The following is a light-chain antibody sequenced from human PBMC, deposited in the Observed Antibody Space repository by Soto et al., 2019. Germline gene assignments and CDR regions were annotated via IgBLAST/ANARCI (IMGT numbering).Light chain of an antibody. Sequence: QSALTQPASVSGSPGQSITISCTGTSSDVGGYNYVSWYQHHPGKAPKLMIYEDSNRPSGLSNRFSGSQTGNTASLAISGLQAEDEAHYYCISYPSRSIDDVFVTGTKLPVL. CDR1: SSDVGGYNY. J-gene: IGLJ1*01. V-gene: IGLV2-14*01. CDR3: ISYPSRSIDDV. CDR2: EDS.